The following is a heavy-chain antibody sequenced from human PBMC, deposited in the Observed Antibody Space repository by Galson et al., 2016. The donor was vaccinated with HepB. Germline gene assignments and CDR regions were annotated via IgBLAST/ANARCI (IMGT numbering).Heavy chain of an antibody. J-gene: IGHJ4*02. Sequence: SETLSLTCAVSGGSLTSSHWWTWVRQPPGNGLEWIGEIYQTGTANYNPPFTSRATISVDKSKNQISLRLNSVTAADTAVYYCTRGTLGTTASMAFDYWGQGTLVSVSS. CDR3: TRGTLGTTASMAFDY. D-gene: IGHD1-26*01. CDR2: IYQTGTA. CDR1: GGSLTSSHW. V-gene: IGHV4-4*02.